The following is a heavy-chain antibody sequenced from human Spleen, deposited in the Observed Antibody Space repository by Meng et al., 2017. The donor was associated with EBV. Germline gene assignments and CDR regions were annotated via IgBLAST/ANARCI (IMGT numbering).Heavy chain of an antibody. V-gene: IGHV1-69-2*01. Sequence: EVQLVPSGAEVKKPGTTIKISCKCSGYTFTEYYIHWVQQAPGKGLEWMGLVDPEDGETRYAEKFQGRLTITADTSTDTAHMELRSLRSEDTAVYYCATDLSRFFDWSAFDYWGQGTLVTVSS. CDR1: GYTFTEYY. D-gene: IGHD3/OR15-3a*01. J-gene: IGHJ4*02. CDR3: ATDLSRFFDWSAFDY. CDR2: VDPEDGET.